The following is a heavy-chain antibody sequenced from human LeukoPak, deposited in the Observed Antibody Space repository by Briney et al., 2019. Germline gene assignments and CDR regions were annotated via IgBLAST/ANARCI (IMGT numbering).Heavy chain of an antibody. D-gene: IGHD2-2*01. V-gene: IGHV3-23*01. CDR1: GFTFSSYA. Sequence: GGSLRLSCAASGFTFSSYAMSWVRQAPGKGLELVSAISGSGGSTYYADSVKGRFTISRDNSKNTLYLQMNSLRAEDTAVYYCAKAGGSSITSFDYWGQGTLVTVSS. J-gene: IGHJ4*02. CDR2: ISGSGGST. CDR3: AKAGGSSITSFDY.